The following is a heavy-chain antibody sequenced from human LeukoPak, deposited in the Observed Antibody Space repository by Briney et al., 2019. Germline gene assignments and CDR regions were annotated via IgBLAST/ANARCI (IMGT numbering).Heavy chain of an antibody. D-gene: IGHD2-2*01. Sequence: ASVKVSCKTSGYRSNSYGITWVRQVAGQGLEWMGWISAHHGQTEYAPKLQDRVTMTTDTYTNTPYMELRSLRSDDTAVYYCAGSLGYCTSNLCYLKYWGQGTLVTVSS. V-gene: IGHV1-18*01. CDR1: GYRSNSYG. CDR3: AGSLGYCTSNLCYLKY. J-gene: IGHJ4*02. CDR2: ISAHHGQT.